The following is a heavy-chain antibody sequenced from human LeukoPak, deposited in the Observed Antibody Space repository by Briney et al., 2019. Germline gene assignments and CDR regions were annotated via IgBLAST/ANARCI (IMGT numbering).Heavy chain of an antibody. CDR1: GFTFSSYA. D-gene: IGHD4-17*01. J-gene: IGHJ4*02. Sequence: GGSLRLSCAASGFTFSSYAMHWVRQAPGKGLEWVAVISYDRGNKYYADSVKGRFTISRDNSKNTLYPQMNSPRVEDTAVYYCAKETGSAVGSTDFDYWGQGTLVTVSS. V-gene: IGHV3-30-3*01. CDR2: ISYDRGNK. CDR3: AKETGSAVGSTDFDY.